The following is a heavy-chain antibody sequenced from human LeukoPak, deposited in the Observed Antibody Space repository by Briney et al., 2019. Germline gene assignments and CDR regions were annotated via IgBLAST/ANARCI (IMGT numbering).Heavy chain of an antibody. CDR2: IGGSDGKT. CDR1: GFTFSTYG. V-gene: IGHV3-23*01. J-gene: IGHJ4*02. D-gene: IGHD3-9*01. Sequence: PGGSLRLSCAASGFTFSTYGMHWVRQAPGNGLEWVSAIGGSDGKTYYADSVKGRFTISRDNSKNTLYLQMNSLRAEDTALYYCAKEAHYPHMGTYLVTIDSWGQGTLVTVSS. CDR3: AKEAHYPHMGTYLVTIDS.